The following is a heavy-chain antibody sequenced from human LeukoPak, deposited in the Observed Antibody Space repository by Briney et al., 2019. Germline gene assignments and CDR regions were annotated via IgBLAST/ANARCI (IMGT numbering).Heavy chain of an antibody. CDR2: IYYSGST. J-gene: IGHJ4*02. V-gene: IGHV4-59*08. Sequence: SETLSLTCTVSGGSISSYYWSWIRQPPGKGLGWIGYIYYSGSTNYNPSLKSRVTISVDTSKNQFSLKLSSVTAADTAVYYCARDVWGGYYFDYWGQGTLVTVSS. CDR1: GGSISSYY. CDR3: ARDVWGGYYFDY. D-gene: IGHD3-16*01.